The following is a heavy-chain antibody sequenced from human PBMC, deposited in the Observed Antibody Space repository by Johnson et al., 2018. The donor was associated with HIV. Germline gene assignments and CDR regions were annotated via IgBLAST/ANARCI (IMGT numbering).Heavy chain of an antibody. CDR1: GFTFSSYA. Sequence: QVQLVESGGGVVQPGRSLRLSCAASGFTFSSYAMHWVRQAPAQGLEWVAVISYDGSDKYYAASVKGRFTISRDSSKKTHYLQMNTLRADDTAVYYCARGSRYTHDNDDVYLLQAFDIWGQGTMVTVSS. CDR3: ARGSRYTHDNDDVYLLQAFDI. D-gene: IGHD3-16*01. J-gene: IGHJ3*02. V-gene: IGHV3-30*14. CDR2: ISYDGSDK.